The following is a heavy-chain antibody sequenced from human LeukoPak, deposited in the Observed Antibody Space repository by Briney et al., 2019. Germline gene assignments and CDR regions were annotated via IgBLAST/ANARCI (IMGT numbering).Heavy chain of an antibody. CDR3: AMVVAATVAFDI. J-gene: IGHJ3*02. Sequence: ASVKVSCKASGYTFTGYYMHWVRQAPGQGLEWMGWINPNSGGTNYAQKFQGRVTMTRDTSISTAYMELSRLRSDDTAVHYCAMVVAATVAFDIWGQGTMVTVSS. V-gene: IGHV1-2*02. D-gene: IGHD2-15*01. CDR1: GYTFTGYY. CDR2: INPNSGGT.